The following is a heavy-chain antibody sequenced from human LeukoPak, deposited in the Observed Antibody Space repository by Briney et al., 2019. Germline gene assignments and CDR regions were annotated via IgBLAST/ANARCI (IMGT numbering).Heavy chain of an antibody. CDR3: ARAQKSAFDI. V-gene: IGHV4-34*01. J-gene: IGHJ3*02. Sequence: SETLSLTCAVYGGSFSGYYWSWIRQPPGKGLEWIGEINHSGSTNYNPSLKSRVTISVDMSKNQFSLKLSSVTAADTAVYYCARAQKSAFDIWGQGTMVTVSS. CDR1: GGSFSGYY. CDR2: INHSGST.